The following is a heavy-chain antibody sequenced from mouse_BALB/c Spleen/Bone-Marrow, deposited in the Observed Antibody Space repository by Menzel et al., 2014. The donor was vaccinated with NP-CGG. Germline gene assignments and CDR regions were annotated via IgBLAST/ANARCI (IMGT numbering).Heavy chain of an antibody. CDR3: ASKKNYYAMDY. Sequence: EVHLVESGAGLVKPGASVKLSCTASGFNIKDTYMHWVKQRPEQGLEWIGRIDPANGYTNYAPKFQGKATITADTSSNTAYLQLSSLTSEDTAVYYCASKKNYYAMDYWGQGTSVTVSS. CDR1: GFNIKDTY. V-gene: IGHV14-3*02. CDR2: IDPANGYT. J-gene: IGHJ4*01.